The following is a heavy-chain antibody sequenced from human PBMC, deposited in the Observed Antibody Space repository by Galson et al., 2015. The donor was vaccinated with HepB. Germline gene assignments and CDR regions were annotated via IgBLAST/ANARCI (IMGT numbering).Heavy chain of an antibody. D-gene: IGHD3-10*02. CDR3: ARVREMFSGWLDP. Sequence: SLRLSCAGFGFRFSEDGMTWVRQVPGKGLQWVSYVVRDGDSTFYEDSVKGRFTISRDNAKGSVHLQVNSVRDEDTGVYYCARVREMFSGWLDPWGQGSQVTVSS. CDR1: GFRFSEDG. J-gene: IGHJ5*02. CDR2: VVRDGDST. V-gene: IGHV3-48*02.